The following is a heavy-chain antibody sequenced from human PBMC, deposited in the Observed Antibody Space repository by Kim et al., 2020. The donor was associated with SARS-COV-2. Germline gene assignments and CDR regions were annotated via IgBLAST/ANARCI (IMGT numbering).Heavy chain of an antibody. D-gene: IGHD3-22*01. Sequence: SVKVSCKASGGTFSSYAISWARQAPGQGLEWMGRIIPILGIANYAQKFQGRVTTTADKSTSTAYMELSSLRSEDTAVYYCARKSAMIVVLDAFDIWGQGTMVTVSS. CDR2: IIPILGIA. J-gene: IGHJ3*02. CDR3: ARKSAMIVVLDAFDI. V-gene: IGHV1-69*04. CDR1: GGTFSSYA.